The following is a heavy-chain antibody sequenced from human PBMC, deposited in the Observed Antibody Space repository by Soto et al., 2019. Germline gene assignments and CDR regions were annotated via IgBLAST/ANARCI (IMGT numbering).Heavy chain of an antibody. CDR1: GFTFSSYA. CDR3: AREYGDPYYFDY. CDR2: ISGSGGST. V-gene: IGHV3-23*01. J-gene: IGHJ4*02. D-gene: IGHD4-17*01. Sequence: EVQLLESGGGLVQPGGSLRLSCAASGFTFSSYAMSWVRQAPGKGLEWVSAISGSGGSTYYADSVKGRFTISRDNSKNTLYLQMNSRRAEDTAVYYCAREYGDPYYFDYWGQGTLVTVSS.